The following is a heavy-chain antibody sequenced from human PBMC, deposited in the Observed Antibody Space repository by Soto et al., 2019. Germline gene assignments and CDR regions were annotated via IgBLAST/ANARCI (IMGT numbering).Heavy chain of an antibody. CDR3: APDSRVVDTAMVSLGGMDV. D-gene: IGHD5-18*01. J-gene: IGHJ6*02. CDR1: GYTLTELS. V-gene: IGHV1-24*01. CDR2: FDPEDGET. Sequence: QVQLVQSGAEVKKPGASVKVSCKVSGYTLTELSMHWVRQAPGKGLEWMGGFDPEDGETIYAQKFQGRVTMTEDTSTDTAYMELSRLRSEDTAVYYCAPDSRVVDTAMVSLGGMDVWGQGTTVTVSS.